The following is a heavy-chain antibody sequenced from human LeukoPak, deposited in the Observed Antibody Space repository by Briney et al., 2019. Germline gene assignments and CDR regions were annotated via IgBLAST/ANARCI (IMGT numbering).Heavy chain of an antibody. CDR1: GYTLTSYD. D-gene: IGHD2-2*01. CDR2: INPNSGGT. Sequence: ASVKVSCKASGYTLTSYDINWVRQATGQGLEWMGWINPNSGGTNYAQKFQGRVTMTRDTSISTAYMELSRLRSDDTAVYYCARDGREYQLLGWFDPWGQGTLVTVSS. V-gene: IGHV1-2*02. CDR3: ARDGREYQLLGWFDP. J-gene: IGHJ5*02.